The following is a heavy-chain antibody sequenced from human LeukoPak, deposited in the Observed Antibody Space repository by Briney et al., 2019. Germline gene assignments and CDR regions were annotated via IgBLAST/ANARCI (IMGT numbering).Heavy chain of an antibody. CDR1: GGSISSYY. V-gene: IGHV4-59*01. CDR2: IYYSGGT. Sequence: SETLSLTCTVSGGSISSYYWSWIRQPPGKGLEWIGYIYYSGGTNYNPSLKGRVTISGDTSKHQFSLQLSSVTAADTAVYYCARVSYYDILTGYPGGYYFDYWGQGTLVTVSS. CDR3: ARVSYYDILTGYPGGYYFDY. D-gene: IGHD3-9*01. J-gene: IGHJ4*02.